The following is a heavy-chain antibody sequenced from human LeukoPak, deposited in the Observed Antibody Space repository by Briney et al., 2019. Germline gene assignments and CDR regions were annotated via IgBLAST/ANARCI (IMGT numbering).Heavy chain of an antibody. J-gene: IGHJ3*02. CDR3: ARASSSDSSGYPHAFDI. Sequence: GASVKVSCKASGCTFSSYAISWVRQAPGQGLEWMGGIIPIFGTANYAQKFQGRVTITADKSTSTAYMELSSLRSEDTAVYSCARASSSDSSGYPHAFDIWGQGTMVTVSS. CDR1: GCTFSSYA. V-gene: IGHV1-69*06. CDR2: IIPIFGTA. D-gene: IGHD3-22*01.